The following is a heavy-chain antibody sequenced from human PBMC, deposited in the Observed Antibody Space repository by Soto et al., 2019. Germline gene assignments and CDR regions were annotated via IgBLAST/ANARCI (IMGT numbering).Heavy chain of an antibody. V-gene: IGHV4-31*03. CDR2: IYYNGST. CDR3: ARYRFSGSKWSKFDY. Sequence: SETLSLTCTASGVTVSSGAYYWSWIRQHPGKGLEWIGNIYYNGSTYYSPSLKSRVVISLDTSNNQSSLRLTSVTAADTAVYYCARYRFSGSKWSKFDYWGQGTLVTVSS. D-gene: IGHD6-13*01. J-gene: IGHJ4*02. CDR1: GVTVSSGAYY.